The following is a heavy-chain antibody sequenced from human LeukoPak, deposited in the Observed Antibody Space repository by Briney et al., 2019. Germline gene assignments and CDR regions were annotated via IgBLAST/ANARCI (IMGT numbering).Heavy chain of an antibody. CDR1: GGSISSYY. CDR3: AKARLYGSGSPFDY. V-gene: IGHV4-59*01. J-gene: IGHJ4*02. CDR2: IYYSGST. Sequence: SETLSLTCTVSGGSISSYYWSWIRQPPGKGLEWIGYIYYSGSTNYNPSLKSRVTISVDTSKNQFSLKLSSVTAADTAVYYCAKARLYGSGSPFDYWGQGTLVTVSS. D-gene: IGHD3-10*01.